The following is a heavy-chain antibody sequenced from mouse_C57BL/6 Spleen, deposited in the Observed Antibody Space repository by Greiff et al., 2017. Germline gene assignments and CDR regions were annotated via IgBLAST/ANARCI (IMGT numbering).Heavy chain of an antibody. V-gene: IGHV1-78*01. CDR3: ARYDYDYDDFDY. D-gene: IGHD2-4*01. Sequence: VQLVESDAELVKPGSSVKISCKVSGYTFTDHTIHWMKQRPEQGLEWIGYIYPRDGSTKYNEKFKGKATLTADKSSSTAYMQLNSLTSEDSAVYFCARYDYDYDDFDYWGQGTTLTVSS. J-gene: IGHJ2*01. CDR2: IYPRDGST. CDR1: GYTFTDHT.